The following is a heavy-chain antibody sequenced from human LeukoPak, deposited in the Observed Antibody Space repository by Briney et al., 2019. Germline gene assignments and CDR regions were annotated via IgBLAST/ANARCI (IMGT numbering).Heavy chain of an antibody. V-gene: IGHV3-48*02. Sequence: GGSLTLSCSASGFTFTAYSMNWFRLAPGTGLQWVSYIDKTSSNIYYADSVKGRFSISRDNAKNSLYLQMNSLRDEDTAVYYCARESYWGSSGKGFDYWGQGTPVTVSS. D-gene: IGHD7-27*01. CDR2: IDKTSSNI. J-gene: IGHJ4*02. CDR3: ARESYWGSSGKGFDY. CDR1: GFTFTAYS.